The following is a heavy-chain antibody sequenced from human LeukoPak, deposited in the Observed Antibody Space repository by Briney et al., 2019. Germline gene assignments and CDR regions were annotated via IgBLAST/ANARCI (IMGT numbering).Heavy chain of an antibody. D-gene: IGHD1-26*01. CDR2: IYSGGST. J-gene: IGHJ4*02. V-gene: IGHV3-53*01. CDR3: AKKRRTVGATTESDY. Sequence: GGSLRLSCAASGFTVSSNYMSWVRQAPGKGLEWVSVIYSGGSTYYADSVKGRFTISRDNSKNALYLQMNSLRAEDTAVYYCAKKRRTVGATTESDYWGQGTLVTVSS. CDR1: GFTVSSNY.